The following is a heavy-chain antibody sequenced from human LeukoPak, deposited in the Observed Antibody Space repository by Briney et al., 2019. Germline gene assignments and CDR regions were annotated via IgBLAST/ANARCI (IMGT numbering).Heavy chain of an antibody. Sequence: ALVKVSCKASGYTFTSYFMHWVRQAPGQGLEWMGVINPSDGSTSYAQKFQGRVTMTRDTSTSTVYMELSSLRSEDTAVYYCARDPPHTTGWYSCLDYWGQGTRVTVSS. CDR2: INPSDGST. D-gene: IGHD6-19*01. J-gene: IGHJ4*02. CDR1: GYTFTSYF. V-gene: IGHV1-46*01. CDR3: ARDPPHTTGWYSCLDY.